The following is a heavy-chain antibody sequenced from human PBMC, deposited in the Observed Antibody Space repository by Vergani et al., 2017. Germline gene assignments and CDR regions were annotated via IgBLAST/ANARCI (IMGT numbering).Heavy chain of an antibody. Sequence: DVHLAESGGGFFQPGGSLRLSCSASGFSFNSYWMHWVRQVPGKGLLWVSRIKSDGSITAYADSVKGRFTISRDNAQNTLYLQMNSLKTEDTAVYYCTSSKLGYCSGGSCSREVYFDYWGQGTLVTVSS. J-gene: IGHJ4*02. V-gene: IGHV3-74*03. D-gene: IGHD2-15*01. CDR3: TSSKLGYCSGGSCSREVYFDY. CDR2: IKSDGSIT. CDR1: GFSFNSYW.